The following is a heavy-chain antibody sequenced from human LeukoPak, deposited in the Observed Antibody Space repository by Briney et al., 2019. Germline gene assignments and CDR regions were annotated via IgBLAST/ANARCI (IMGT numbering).Heavy chain of an antibody. V-gene: IGHV4-34*09. CDR3: AREYCSGGSCYLDY. Sequence: TSETLSLTCAVYGGSFSGYYWSWIRQPPGKGLEWIGEINHSGSTNYNPSLKSRATISVDTSKNQFSLKLSSVTAADTAVYYCAREYCSGGSCYLDYWGQGTLVTVSP. D-gene: IGHD2-15*01. CDR1: GGSFSGYY. J-gene: IGHJ4*02. CDR2: INHSGST.